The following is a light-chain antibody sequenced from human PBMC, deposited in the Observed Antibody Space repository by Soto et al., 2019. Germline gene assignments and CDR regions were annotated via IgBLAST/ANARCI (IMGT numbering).Light chain of an antibody. J-gene: IGKJ1*01. V-gene: IGKV3-20*01. Sequence: EVVLTQPPGTRSLSPGERATLSCRASQSVSNNYLAWYQQKTGQAPRLLIYGASNRATGIPDRFSGSGSGTDFTLTISRLEPEDFAVYYCQQYGSSGTFGQGANADI. CDR1: QSVSNNY. CDR2: GAS. CDR3: QQYGSSGT.